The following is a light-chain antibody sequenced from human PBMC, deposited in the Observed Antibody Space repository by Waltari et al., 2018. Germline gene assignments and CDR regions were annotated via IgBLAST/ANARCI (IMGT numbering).Light chain of an antibody. CDR3: MQALQTPYT. CDR2: LGS. V-gene: IGKV2-28*01. Sequence: VVTQSPPSIPVAPGELASISCRSSHRLVHCNGCHYLDWYLQKPGQSQQLLIDLGSNRASGVPDRFSGSGSGTDFTLKISRGEAEDVGVYYCMQALQTPYTFGQRTKLESK. J-gene: IGKJ2*01. CDR1: HRLVHCNGCHY.